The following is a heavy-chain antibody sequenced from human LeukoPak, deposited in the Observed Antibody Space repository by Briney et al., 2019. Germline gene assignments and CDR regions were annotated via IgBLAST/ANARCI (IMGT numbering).Heavy chain of an antibody. CDR1: GFTFSDYY. D-gene: IGHD6-19*01. Sequence: GGSLRLSCAVSGFTFSDYYMSWIRQAPGKGLEWVSYISSGGSTISHADSVKGRFTISRDNSKNTLYLQMNSLRAEDTAVYYCAKHSSGWELDYWGQGTLVTVSS. CDR3: AKHSSGWELDY. CDR2: ISSGGSTI. V-gene: IGHV3-11*01. J-gene: IGHJ4*02.